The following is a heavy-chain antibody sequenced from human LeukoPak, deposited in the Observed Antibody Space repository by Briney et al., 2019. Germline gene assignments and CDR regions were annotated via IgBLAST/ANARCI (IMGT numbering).Heavy chain of an antibody. CDR1: GFTFSSYS. Sequence: PGGSLRLSCAASGFTFSSYSMHWVRQAPGKGLEWVAVISYDGSNKYYADSVKGRFTISRDNSKNTLYLQMNSLRAEDTAVYYCAKVRRSSAYWGQGTLVTVSS. V-gene: IGHV3-30*18. D-gene: IGHD3-22*01. CDR2: ISYDGSNK. CDR3: AKVRRSSAY. J-gene: IGHJ4*02.